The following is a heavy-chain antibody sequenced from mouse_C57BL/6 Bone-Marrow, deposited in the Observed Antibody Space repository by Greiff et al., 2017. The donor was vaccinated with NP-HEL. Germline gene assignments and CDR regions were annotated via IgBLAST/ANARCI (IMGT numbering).Heavy chain of an antibody. CDR2: ILPGSGST. D-gene: IGHD1-1*01. V-gene: IGHV1-9*01. Sequence: QVQLQQSGAELMKPGASVKLSCKATGYTFTGYWIEWVKQRPGHGLEWIGEILPGSGSTNYNEKFKGKATFTADTSSNTAYMQLSSLTTEDSAIYYCARSSLCYYGSSPYWYFDVWGTGTTVTVSS. J-gene: IGHJ1*03. CDR3: ARSSLCYYGSSPYWYFDV. CDR1: GYTFTGYW.